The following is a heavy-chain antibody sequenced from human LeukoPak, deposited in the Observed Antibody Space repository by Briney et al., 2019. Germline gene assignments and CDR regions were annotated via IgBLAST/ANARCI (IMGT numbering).Heavy chain of an antibody. Sequence: GGCLTLSCPASAFTFSKAWMRWVSQPHGRVLEWDGRIKSKTDGGTTDYAAPVRDRFTISRDDSKNTLYLQMNSLKTGDTAVYYCTTDVHWTGTTLRRFDCWGQGTLVTVSS. V-gene: IGHV3-15*01. CDR1: AFTFSKAW. D-gene: IGHD1-1*01. J-gene: IGHJ4*02. CDR3: TTDVHWTGTTLRRFDC. CDR2: IKSKTDGGTT.